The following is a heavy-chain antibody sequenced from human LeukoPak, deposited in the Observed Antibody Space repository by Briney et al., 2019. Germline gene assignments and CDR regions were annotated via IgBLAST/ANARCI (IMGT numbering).Heavy chain of an antibody. V-gene: IGHV4-4*07. J-gene: IGHJ4*02. Sequence: KPSETLSLTCTVSGGSISYYYWSWIRQPAGGGLEWIGRIYISGSTNYNPSLKSRVTISIDKSNNQFFPKLNSVAAADTAVYYCARESPTYSSGWYKDFWGQGTLVTVSS. CDR1: GGSISYYY. CDR3: ARESPTYSSGWYKDF. CDR2: IYISGST. D-gene: IGHD6-19*01.